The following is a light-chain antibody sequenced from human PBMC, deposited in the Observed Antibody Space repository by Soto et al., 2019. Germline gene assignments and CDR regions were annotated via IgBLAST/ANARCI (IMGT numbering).Light chain of an antibody. CDR2: GAS. CDR3: QQHGSSPPFT. Sequence: EIVLTQSPGTLSLSPGERATLSCRASQSVSSSYLAWYQQKPGQAPRLLIDGASSRATGIPDRWSGSGSWTEFTLIISRLQPEDVAVYYCQQHGSSPPFTFGGGTKVEIK. CDR1: QSVSSSY. V-gene: IGKV3-20*01. J-gene: IGKJ4*01.